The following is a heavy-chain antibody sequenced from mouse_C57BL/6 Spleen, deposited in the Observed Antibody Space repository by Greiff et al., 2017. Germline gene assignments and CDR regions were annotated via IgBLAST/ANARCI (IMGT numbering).Heavy chain of an antibody. CDR1: GYSFTDYN. D-gene: IGHD3-2*02. Sequence: VQLQQSGPELVKPGASVKISCKASGYSFTDYNMNWVKQSNGQSLEWIGVINPNYGTTSYNQKFKGKATLTVDQSSSTAYMQLNSLTSEDSAVYYCATTAQATSLDAMDYWGQGTSVTVSS. CDR3: ATTAQATSLDAMDY. J-gene: IGHJ4*01. V-gene: IGHV1-39*01. CDR2: INPNYGTT.